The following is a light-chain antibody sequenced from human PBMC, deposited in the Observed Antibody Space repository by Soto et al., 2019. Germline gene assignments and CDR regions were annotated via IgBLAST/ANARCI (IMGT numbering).Light chain of an antibody. CDR2: DVS. J-gene: IGKJ2*01. CDR1: QSINSF. CDR3: QLRA. Sequence: EIVLTQSPATLSLSPXXXXXXSCRASQSINSFLAWYQQKPGQAPRLLIYDVSNRAACVPARFSGSGSGTDFTLTISNLDPEHFAVYYCQLRAFGQGTKLEIK. V-gene: IGKV3-11*01.